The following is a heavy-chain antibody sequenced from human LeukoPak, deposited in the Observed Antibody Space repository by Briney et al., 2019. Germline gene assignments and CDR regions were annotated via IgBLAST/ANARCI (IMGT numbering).Heavy chain of an antibody. Sequence: GGSLRLSCAASGFTFSSYAISWVRQAPGKGLEWVSAISGSGDSTYYGDSVKGRFTISRDNYKNTLYLQMNSLRAEDTAVYYCAKTRPLDSSSWSHGDYWGQGTLVTVSS. J-gene: IGHJ4*02. CDR3: AKTRPLDSSSWSHGDY. D-gene: IGHD6-13*01. CDR1: GFTFSSYA. CDR2: ISGSGDST. V-gene: IGHV3-23*01.